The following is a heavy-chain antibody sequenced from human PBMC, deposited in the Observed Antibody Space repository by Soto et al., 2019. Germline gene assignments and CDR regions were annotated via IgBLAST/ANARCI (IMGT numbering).Heavy chain of an antibody. CDR2: IYSSGST. CDR1: GGSISSGDYY. J-gene: IGHJ4*02. CDR3: ATFEADTAPILVDY. D-gene: IGHD5-18*01. V-gene: IGHV4-30-4*01. Sequence: QVQLQESGPGLVKPSQTLSLTCTVSGGSISSGDYYWSWIRQPPGKGLESIGYIYSSGSTYYNPSLKRRVTISVDTSKNQCSLKLSSVTAADTAVYYCATFEADTAPILVDYWGQGTLVTVSS.